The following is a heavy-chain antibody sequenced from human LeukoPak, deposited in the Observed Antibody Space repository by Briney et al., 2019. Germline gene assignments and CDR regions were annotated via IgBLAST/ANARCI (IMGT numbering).Heavy chain of an antibody. CDR1: GDSISSSNYY. V-gene: IGHV4-39*07. CDR3: ARPGLRYFDWTIGKRNWFDP. J-gene: IGHJ5*02. CDR2: IYYSGST. Sequence: SETLSLTCTVSGDSISSSNYYWGWIRQPPGKGLVWIGSIYYSGSTYYNPSLKSRVTISVDTSKNQFSLKLSSVTAADTAVYYCARPGLRYFDWTIGKRNWFDPWGQGTLVTVSS. D-gene: IGHD3-9*01.